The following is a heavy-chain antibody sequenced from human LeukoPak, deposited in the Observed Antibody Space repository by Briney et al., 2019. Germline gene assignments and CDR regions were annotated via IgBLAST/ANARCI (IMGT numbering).Heavy chain of an antibody. J-gene: IGHJ4*02. CDR3: AIWYYDFWSGYGY. V-gene: IGHV1-8*03. CDR1: GYTFTSYD. Sequence: ASVKVSCKASGYTFTSYDINWVRQATGQGLEWMGWMNPNSDNTGYAQKFQGRVTITRNTSISTAYMELSSLRSEDTAVYYCAIWYYDFWSGYGYWGQGTLVTVSS. CDR2: MNPNSDNT. D-gene: IGHD3-3*01.